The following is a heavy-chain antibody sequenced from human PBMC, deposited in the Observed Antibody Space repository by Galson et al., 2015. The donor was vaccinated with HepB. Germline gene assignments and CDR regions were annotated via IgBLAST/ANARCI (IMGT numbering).Heavy chain of an antibody. CDR2: IKSKTDGGTA. CDR3: TTDYAGGC. J-gene: IGHJ4*01. CDR1: GLTFSGAW. V-gene: IGHV3-15*01. Sequence: SLRLSCAASGLTFSGAWMTWVRQAPGKGLEWIGRIKSKTDGGTADYAAPVKGRFTISRDDSKNTLYLQMNSLQTEDTAVYYCTTDYAGGCWGHGTLVTVSS. D-gene: IGHD4-23*01.